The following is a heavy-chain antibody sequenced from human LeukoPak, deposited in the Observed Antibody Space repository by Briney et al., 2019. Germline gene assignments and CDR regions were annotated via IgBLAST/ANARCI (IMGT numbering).Heavy chain of an antibody. Sequence: SETLPLTCAVYGGSFSGYYWSWIRQPPGKGLEWIGEINHSGSTNYNPSLKSRVTISVDTSKNQFSLKLSSVTAADTAVYYCARYSSSWYPFDHWGQGTLVTVSS. D-gene: IGHD6-13*01. CDR2: INHSGST. CDR1: GGSFSGYY. J-gene: IGHJ4*02. V-gene: IGHV4-34*01. CDR3: ARYSSSWYPFDH.